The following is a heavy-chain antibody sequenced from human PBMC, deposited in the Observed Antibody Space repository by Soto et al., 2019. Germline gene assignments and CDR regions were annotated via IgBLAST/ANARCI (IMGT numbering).Heavy chain of an antibody. Sequence: ASVKVSCKVSGYTLTELSMHWVRQAPGKGLEWMGGFDPEDGETIYAQKFQGRVTMTEDTSTDTADMELSSLRSEDTAVYYCATGPSLLRFLSPPNFDYWGQGTLVTVSS. CDR1: GYTLTELS. J-gene: IGHJ4*02. D-gene: IGHD3-3*01. CDR2: FDPEDGET. CDR3: ATGPSLLRFLSPPNFDY. V-gene: IGHV1-24*01.